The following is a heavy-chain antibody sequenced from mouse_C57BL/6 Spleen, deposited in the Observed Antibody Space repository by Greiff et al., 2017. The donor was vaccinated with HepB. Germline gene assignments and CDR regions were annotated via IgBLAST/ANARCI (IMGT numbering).Heavy chain of an antibody. D-gene: IGHD2-1*01. CDR1: GYTFTSYW. Sequence: VQLQQPGAELVRPGSSVKLSCKASGYTFTSYWMHWVKQRPIQGLEWIGNIDPSDSETHYNQKFKDKAALTVDKSSSTAYMQLSSLTSEDSAVYYCARSGIYYGNHFDYWGQGTTLTVSS. V-gene: IGHV1-52*01. CDR3: ARSGIYYGNHFDY. CDR2: IDPSDSET. J-gene: IGHJ2*01.